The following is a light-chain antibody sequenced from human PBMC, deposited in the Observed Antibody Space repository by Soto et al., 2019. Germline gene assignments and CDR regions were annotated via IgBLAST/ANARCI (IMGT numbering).Light chain of an antibody. CDR1: SSDDCGYNY. J-gene: IGLJ3*02. Sequence: QSALTQPASVSGSPGQSITISCTGTSSDDCGYNYVSWYQQHPGKAPKLMIYDVTSRPSGVSNRFSGSKSGNTAALPISGLEAEDEDDYYCSSHTSSSTLAVFGGGTKLTVL. V-gene: IGLV2-14*01. CDR2: DVT. CDR3: SSHTSSSTLAV.